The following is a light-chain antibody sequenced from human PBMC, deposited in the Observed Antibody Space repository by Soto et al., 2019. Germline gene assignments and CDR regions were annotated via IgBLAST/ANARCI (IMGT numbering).Light chain of an antibody. J-gene: IGLJ2*01. CDR1: SSNIGSNL. Sequence: QSVLTQPPSTSGTPGQRVTISCSGSSSNIGSNLVYWYQLVPGTAPKLLIYGNEERPSGVPGRFSGAKSGTSAALAISCLQSEEEADYYCAAWDGSLNGVVFGGGTKLTVL. CDR3: AAWDGSLNGVV. V-gene: IGLV1-44*01. CDR2: GNE.